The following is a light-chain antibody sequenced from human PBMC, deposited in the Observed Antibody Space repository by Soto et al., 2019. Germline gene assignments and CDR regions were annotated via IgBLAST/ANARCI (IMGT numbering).Light chain of an antibody. CDR2: KAS. Sequence: IHMTQSPSTLSAFVGDRVTITCRASQSISSWLAWYQQKPGKAPKLLIYKASSLESGVPSRFSGSGSGTEFTLTISSLQPDDFATYYCQQYDTYWTFGQGTKVDIK. V-gene: IGKV1-5*03. CDR1: QSISSW. J-gene: IGKJ1*01. CDR3: QQYDTYWT.